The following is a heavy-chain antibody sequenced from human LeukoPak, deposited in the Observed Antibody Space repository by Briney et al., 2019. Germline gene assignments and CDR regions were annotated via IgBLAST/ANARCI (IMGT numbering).Heavy chain of an antibody. CDR3: ARDWDQLLYGFDY. J-gene: IGHJ4*02. V-gene: IGHV3-21*01. Sequence: PGRSRRLSCAASGFTFSSYSMNWVRQAPGKGLEWVSSISSSSSYIYYADSVKGRFTISRDNAKNSLYLQMNSLRAEDTAVYYCARDWDQLLYGFDYWGQGTLVTVSS. D-gene: IGHD2-2*02. CDR1: GFTFSSYS. CDR2: ISSSSSYI.